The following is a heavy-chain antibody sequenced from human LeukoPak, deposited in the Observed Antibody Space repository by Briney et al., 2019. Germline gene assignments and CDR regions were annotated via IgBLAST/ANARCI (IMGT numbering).Heavy chain of an antibody. CDR2: ISGSGGST. CDR3: AKVGQYDYVWGSYDY. J-gene: IGHJ4*02. CDR1: GFTFSSYA. V-gene: IGHV3-23*01. Sequence: GGSLRLSCAASGFTFSSYAMSWVRQAPGKGLEGVSAISGSGGSTYYADSVKGRFTISRDNSKNTLYLQMNSLRAEDTAVYYCAKVGQYDYVWGSYDYWGQGTLVTVSS. D-gene: IGHD3-16*01.